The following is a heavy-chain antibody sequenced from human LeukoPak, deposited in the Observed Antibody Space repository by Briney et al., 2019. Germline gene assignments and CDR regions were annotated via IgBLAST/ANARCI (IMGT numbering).Heavy chain of an antibody. CDR3: ARGEWFGESSY. J-gene: IGHJ4*02. CDR1: GYTFTCYY. CDR2: INPNSGGT. V-gene: IGHV1-2*02. D-gene: IGHD3-10*01. Sequence: ASVKVSCKASGYTFTCYYMHWVRQAPGQGGEGMGWINPNSGGTNNAQKVQGRGTMTRDTAISTAYMELSRLRSDDTAVYYCARGEWFGESSYWGQGTLVTVSS.